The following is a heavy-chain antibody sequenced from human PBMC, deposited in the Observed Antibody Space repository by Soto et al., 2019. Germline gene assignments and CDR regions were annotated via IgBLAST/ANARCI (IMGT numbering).Heavy chain of an antibody. D-gene: IGHD1-1*01. CDR2: IVPIFGTR. CDR3: ARPRTVSTTKGYDF. Sequence: SVKVSCKASGGTFSNYPIAWVRQAPGQGLEWVGAIVPIFGTRNYAQNFQGRVTLSADESASTAYMELSSLTSADTALYYCARPRTVSTTKGYDFWGQGTQVTVSS. J-gene: IGHJ4*02. CDR1: GGTFSNYP. V-gene: IGHV1-69*13.